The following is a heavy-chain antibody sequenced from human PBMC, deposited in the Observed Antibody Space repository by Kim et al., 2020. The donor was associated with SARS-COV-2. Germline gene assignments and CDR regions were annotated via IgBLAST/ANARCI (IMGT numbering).Heavy chain of an antibody. V-gene: IGHV3-15*01. CDR2: IKSKSDGGTT. D-gene: IGHD3-3*01. CDR1: GFTFSHAW. J-gene: IGHJ4*02. CDR3: TTDPFWSVVDY. Sequence: GGSLRLSCAVSGFTFSHAWMSWVRQAPGKGLEWVGHIKSKSDGGTTDYAAPVKGRFSISRDDSKGTVYLQMNSLKIDDSAVYFCTTDPFWSVVDYWGQGTLVAVFS.